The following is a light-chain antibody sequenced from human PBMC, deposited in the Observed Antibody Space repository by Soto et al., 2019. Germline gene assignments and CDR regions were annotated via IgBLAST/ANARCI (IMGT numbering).Light chain of an antibody. CDR2: TAS. J-gene: IGKJ4*01. V-gene: IGKV1-39*01. CDR3: QQSDRVPLT. Sequence: DIQMTQSPSSLSASVGDRVTITCRASQSINKYLNWYQQKPGEAPKLLIYTASTLQSGVPSRFSGSGSGTDFSLNISSLQPEDFATYHCQQSDRVPLTFGGGTKVEIK. CDR1: QSINKY.